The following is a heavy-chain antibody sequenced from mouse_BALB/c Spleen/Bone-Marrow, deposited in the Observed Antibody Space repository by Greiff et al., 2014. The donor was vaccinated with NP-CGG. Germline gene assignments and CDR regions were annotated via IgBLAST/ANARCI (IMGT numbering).Heavy chain of an antibody. CDR2: IYPGDGDT. D-gene: IGHD1-1*01. CDR3: ARMGDYSYYFDY. J-gene: IGHJ2*01. CDR1: GYAFSSYW. Sequence: QVQLQQSGAELVRPGSSVKISCKASGYAFSSYWMNWVKQRPGQGLEWIGQIYPGDGDTNYNGKFKGKATLTADKSSSTAYIQLSGLTSEDSAVYFCARMGDYSYYFDYWGQGTTLTVSS. V-gene: IGHV1-80*01.